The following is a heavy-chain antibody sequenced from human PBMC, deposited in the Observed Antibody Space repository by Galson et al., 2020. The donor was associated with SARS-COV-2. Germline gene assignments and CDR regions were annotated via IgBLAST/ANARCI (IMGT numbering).Heavy chain of an antibody. Sequence: ETSETLSLTCTVSGAPIYSGGYYWSWIRQFPGEGLEWIGYIHHTGSAFYNPSLESRVTISVDRSKNQFSLNLNSVTAADTAVYYCAREGYCTGGSCYRQFGYWGPGTLVTVAS. CDR1: GAPIYSGGYY. CDR2: IHHTGSA. D-gene: IGHD2-15*01. J-gene: IGHJ4*02. V-gene: IGHV4-31*02. CDR3: AREGYCTGGSCYRQFGY.